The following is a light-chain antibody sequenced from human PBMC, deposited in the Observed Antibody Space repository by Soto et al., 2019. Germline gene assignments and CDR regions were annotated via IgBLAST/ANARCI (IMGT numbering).Light chain of an antibody. CDR1: SSNIGSKT. Sequence: QSALTQPPSTSGTPGQRVTISCSGSSSNIGSKTVNWYQHLPGTAPKLLINSNNQLPAGVPERFSGSKSGTSASLAGSGIQSEDEADYYCAAWDDSLNGYVCGTGTKVTVL. CDR3: AAWDDSLNGYV. V-gene: IGLV1-44*01. J-gene: IGLJ1*01. CDR2: SNN.